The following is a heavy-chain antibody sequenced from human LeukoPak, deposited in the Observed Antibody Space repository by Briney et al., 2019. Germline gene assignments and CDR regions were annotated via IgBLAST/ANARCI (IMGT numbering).Heavy chain of an antibody. CDR3: AKHSGSYGELDY. D-gene: IGHD1-26*01. V-gene: IGHV3-30*18. Sequence: PGGSLRLSCAASGFTFSSYGMHWVRQAPGKGLEWVAVISYDGSNKYYADSVKGRFTISRDNSKNTLYLQMNSLRAEDTAVYYCAKHSGSYGELDYWGQGTLVTVSS. CDR2: ISYDGSNK. CDR1: GFTFSSYG. J-gene: IGHJ4*02.